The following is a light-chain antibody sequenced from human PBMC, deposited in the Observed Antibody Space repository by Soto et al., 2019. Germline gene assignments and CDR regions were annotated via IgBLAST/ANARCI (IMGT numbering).Light chain of an antibody. Sequence: EIVMTQSPATLSVSPGETATLSCRASQSVSYNLAWYQQKPGQGPRLLIYGAFTRASGIPARFSGSGSGTEFTLTISSLQSEDFAVYSCQQYKNWPALTFGGGTKVEIK. CDR3: QQYKNWPALT. CDR2: GAF. J-gene: IGKJ4*01. CDR1: QSVSYN. V-gene: IGKV3-15*01.